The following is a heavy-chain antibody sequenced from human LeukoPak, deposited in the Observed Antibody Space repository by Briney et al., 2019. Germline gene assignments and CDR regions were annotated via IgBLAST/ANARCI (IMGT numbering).Heavy chain of an antibody. Sequence: SETLSLTCTVSGGSISSYYWSWIRQPPGKGLEWIGYIYYSGSTNYNPSLKSRVTISVDTSKNQFSLKLSSVTAADTAVYYCARLRVRGYGYGPWEGPTWFDPWGQGTLVTVSS. D-gene: IGHD5-18*01. CDR2: IYYSGST. CDR1: GGSISSYY. CDR3: ARLRVRGYGYGPWEGPTWFDP. V-gene: IGHV4-59*01. J-gene: IGHJ5*02.